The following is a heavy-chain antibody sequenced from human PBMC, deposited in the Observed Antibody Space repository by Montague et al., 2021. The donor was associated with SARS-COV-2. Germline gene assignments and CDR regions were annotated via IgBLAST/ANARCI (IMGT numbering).Heavy chain of an antibody. CDR2: IANNGRYI. D-gene: IGHD1-14*01. CDR1: GFTFSSYA. V-gene: IGHV3-30*17. J-gene: IGHJ3*01. CDR3: VKGWAPSGPDAFDV. Sequence: RLSCAASGFTFSSYAMNWVRQAPGKGLEWVTVIANNGRYIHYADSVKGRFTISRDNSKSTLYLQMNSLRSDDTAVYYCVKGWAPSGPDAFDVWGQGTMVTVSS.